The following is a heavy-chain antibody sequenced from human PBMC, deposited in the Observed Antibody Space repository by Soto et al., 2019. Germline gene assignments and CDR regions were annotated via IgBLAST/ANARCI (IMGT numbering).Heavy chain of an antibody. V-gene: IGHV3-64D*06. J-gene: IGHJ4*02. CDR3: VKQAHGLDGVAFDY. CDR2: ISTSGRST. CDR1: GFIFSEST. D-gene: IGHD2-15*01. Sequence: GGSLRLSCSASGFIFSESTIYWVRQVPGKGLEAISAISTSGRSTYYADSVKDRFTISRDNSKNTLFLQMGSLRPEDTAIYYCVKQAHGLDGVAFDYWGQGTQATVSS.